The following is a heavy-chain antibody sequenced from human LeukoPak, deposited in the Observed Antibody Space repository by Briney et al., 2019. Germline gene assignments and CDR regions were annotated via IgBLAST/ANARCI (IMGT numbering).Heavy chain of an antibody. CDR1: GGSISSGNYF. CDR2: IYYSGST. V-gene: IGHV4-31*03. D-gene: IGHD5-12*01. Sequence: SETLSLTCTVSGGSISSGNYFWSWICQHPGKGLEWIGYIYYSGSTYYNPSLKSRVTISVDTSKNQFSLKLSSVTAADTAVYYCARESGLPARFDPWGQGTLVTVSS. J-gene: IGHJ5*02. CDR3: ARESGLPARFDP.